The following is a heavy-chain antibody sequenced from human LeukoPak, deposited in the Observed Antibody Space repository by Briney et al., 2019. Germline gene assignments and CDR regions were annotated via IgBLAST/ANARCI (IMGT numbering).Heavy chain of an antibody. CDR1: GGSFSGYY. J-gene: IGHJ4*02. CDR3: ARFSPYSGSYY. V-gene: IGHV4-34*01. CDR2: INHSGST. Sequence: PSETLSLTCAVYGGSFSGYYWSWIRQPPGKGLEWIGEINHSGSTNYNPSLKSRVTISVDTSKNQFSLKLSSVTAADTAVYYCARFSPYSGSYYWGQGTLVTVSS. D-gene: IGHD1-26*01.